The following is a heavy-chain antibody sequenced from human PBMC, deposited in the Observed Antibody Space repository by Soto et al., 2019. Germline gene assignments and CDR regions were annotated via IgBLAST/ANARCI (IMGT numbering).Heavy chain of an antibody. D-gene: IGHD6-19*01. CDR3: ARHPAQMAAVGGGWFDP. CDR1: GYSFTSHW. J-gene: IGHJ5*02. CDR2: IYPGDSDT. Sequence: PGESLKISCKGSGYSFTSHWIGWVRQMPGKGLEWMGIIYPGDSDTRYGPSFQGQVTISADKSISTAYLQWSSLKASDTAMYYCARHPAQMAAVGGGWFDPWGQGTLVTVSS. V-gene: IGHV5-51*01.